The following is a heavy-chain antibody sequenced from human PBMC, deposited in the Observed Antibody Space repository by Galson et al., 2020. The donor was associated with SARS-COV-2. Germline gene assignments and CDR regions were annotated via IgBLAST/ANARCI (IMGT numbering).Heavy chain of an antibody. CDR3: ARIFDCSGGSCYSSYYYGMDV. CDR2: INHSGST. Sequence: SETLSLTCAVYGGSFSGYYWSWIRQPPGKGLEWIGEINHSGSTNYNPSLKSRVTISVDTSKNQFSLKLSSVTAADTAVYYCARIFDCSGGSCYSSYYYGMDVWGQGTTVTVSS. CDR1: GGSFSGYY. V-gene: IGHV4-34*01. J-gene: IGHJ6*02. D-gene: IGHD2-15*01.